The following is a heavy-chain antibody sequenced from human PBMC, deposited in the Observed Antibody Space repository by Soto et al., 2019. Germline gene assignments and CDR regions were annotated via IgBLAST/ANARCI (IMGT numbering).Heavy chain of an antibody. CDR1: GGSINSGAHY. CDR2: MYNSGSA. Sequence: PSETLSLTCTVCGGSINSGAHYWSWLRQHPGKGLEWIGYMYNSGSANYNPSLKSRVTISVDMSQNQFSLKLTSVTAADTAVYYCARHGAIYSNSWYDFDYWGQGTLVTVS. CDR3: ARHGAIYSNSWYDFDY. J-gene: IGHJ4*02. D-gene: IGHD5-18*01. V-gene: IGHV4-61*08.